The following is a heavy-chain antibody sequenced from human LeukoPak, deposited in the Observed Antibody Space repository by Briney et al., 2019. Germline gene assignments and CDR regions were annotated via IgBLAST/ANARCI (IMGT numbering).Heavy chain of an antibody. CDR1: GFIFSNYN. Sequence: GGSLRLSCAASGFIFSNYNMTWVRQTPGKGLDWLSYISSSSGTIYYADSVKGRFTISGDNAKNSLYLQMNSLRAQDTAVYYCARALGYSYGYAVDYWGQGTLVTVSS. CDR3: ARALGYSYGYAVDY. D-gene: IGHD5-18*01. CDR2: ISSSSGTI. J-gene: IGHJ4*02. V-gene: IGHV3-48*01.